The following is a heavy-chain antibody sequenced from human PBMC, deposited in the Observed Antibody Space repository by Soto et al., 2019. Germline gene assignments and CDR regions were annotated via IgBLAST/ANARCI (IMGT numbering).Heavy chain of an antibody. CDR1: GFSFNKYA. Sequence: DVHLLESGGGLVQPGGSLRLSCAASGFSFNKYAMIWVRQAPGKGQEWVSGITGSGGTIEYAASVKGRFTISRDNSRKTVDLQMNILRAEETAMYYCAKDDVAGDGLWIVPDWGQGNLVTVS. CDR2: ITGSGGTI. CDR3: AKDDVAGDGLWIVPD. V-gene: IGHV3-23*01. J-gene: IGHJ4*02. D-gene: IGHD2-21*02.